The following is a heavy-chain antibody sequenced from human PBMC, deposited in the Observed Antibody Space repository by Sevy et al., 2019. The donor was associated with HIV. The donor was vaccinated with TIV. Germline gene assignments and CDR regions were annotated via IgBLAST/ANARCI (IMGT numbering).Heavy chain of an antibody. D-gene: IGHD3-22*01. J-gene: IGHJ4*02. CDR1: GFTFSRYA. CDR3: ARGGYYYDNAAYYALDS. CDR2: ISGSGGSGDKT. V-gene: IGHV3-23*01. Sequence: GGSLRLSCAASGFTFSRYAMNWVRQAPGKGLEWVSGISGSGGSGDKTNYADSVKGRFTISRDNSKNTLYLQMTNVRVEDTAVYYCARGGYYYDNAAYYALDSWGQGTLVTVSS.